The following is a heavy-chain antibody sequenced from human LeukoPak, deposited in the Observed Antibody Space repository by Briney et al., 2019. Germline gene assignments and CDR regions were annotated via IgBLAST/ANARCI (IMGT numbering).Heavy chain of an antibody. CDR1: GYTFTSYD. CDR3: ARGAERYYDFWSGYSG. Sequence: ASVKVSCKASGYTFTSYDINWVRQATGQGLEWMGWMNPNSGNTGYAQKFQGRVTMTRNTSISTAYMELRSLRSDDTAVYYCARGAERYYDFWSGYSGWGQGTLVTVSS. V-gene: IGHV1-8*01. CDR2: MNPNSGNT. J-gene: IGHJ4*02. D-gene: IGHD3-3*01.